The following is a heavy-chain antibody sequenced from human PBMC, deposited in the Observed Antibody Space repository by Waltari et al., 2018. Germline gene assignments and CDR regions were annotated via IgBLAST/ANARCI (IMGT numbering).Heavy chain of an antibody. J-gene: IGHJ6*02. CDR3: ARLPLNYAVDV. D-gene: IGHD3-9*01. Sequence: QLQLQESGPGLVKPSETLSLTCTVSGRSISRSPYYWGWIRQPPGEGLECIGSIYYRGTTYHNPSLKSRITISIDTSQNQFSLKLYSVTAADTAVYYCARLPLNYAVDVWGQGTTVTVSS. CDR1: GRSISRSPYY. CDR2: IYYRGTT. V-gene: IGHV4-39*07.